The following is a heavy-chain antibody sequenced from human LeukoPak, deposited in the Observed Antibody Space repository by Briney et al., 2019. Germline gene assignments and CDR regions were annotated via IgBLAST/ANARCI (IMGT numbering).Heavy chain of an antibody. V-gene: IGHV4-34*01. CDR3: ARVTREAARYWYSDL. D-gene: IGHD6-6*01. CDR2: INHSGST. CDR1: GGSFSGYY. Sequence: SETLSLTCAVYGGSFSGYYWSWIRQPPGKGLEWIGEINHSGSTNYNPSLKSRVTISVDTSKDQFSLKLSTVTAADTAVYFCARVTREAARYWYSDLWGRGTLVTVSS. J-gene: IGHJ2*01.